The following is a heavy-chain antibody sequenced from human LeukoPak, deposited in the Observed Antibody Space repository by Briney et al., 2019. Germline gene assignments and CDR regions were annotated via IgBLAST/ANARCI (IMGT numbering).Heavy chain of an antibody. J-gene: IGHJ4*02. CDR2: ISWNSGSI. CDR1: GFTFDDYA. CDR3: AKGYGSGGYSHFDN. D-gene: IGHD3-10*01. Sequence: PGGSLRLSCAASGFTFDDYAMHWVRHAPGKGLEWVSGISWNSGSIGYADSVKGRFTISRDNAKNSLYLQMNSLRAEDTALYYCAKGYGSGGYSHFDNWGQGTLVTVSS. V-gene: IGHV3-9*01.